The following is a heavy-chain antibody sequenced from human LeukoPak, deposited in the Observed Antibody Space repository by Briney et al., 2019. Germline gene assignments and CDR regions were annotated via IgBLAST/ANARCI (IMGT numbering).Heavy chain of an antibody. D-gene: IGHD3-22*01. J-gene: IGHJ3*02. CDR1: GGTFSSYA. Sequence: SVKVSCKASGGTFSSYAISWVRQAPGQGLEWMGGIIPIFGTANYAQKFQSRVTITTDESTSTAYMELSSLRSEDTAVYYCARGLDYYDSSGYGNDAFDIWGQGTMVTVSS. CDR3: ARGLDYYDSSGYGNDAFDI. V-gene: IGHV1-69*05. CDR2: IIPIFGTA.